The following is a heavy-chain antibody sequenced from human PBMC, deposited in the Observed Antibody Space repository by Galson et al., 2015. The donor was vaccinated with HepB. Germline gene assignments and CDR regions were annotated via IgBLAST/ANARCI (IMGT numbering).Heavy chain of an antibody. Sequence: QSGAEVEQPGESLTISCKGSGNSFIQYWSGWVRQMPEKGLEWMGMIYPGDSDTRYNPSFEGQVTISADKSISTAYLQWSSLKASDTAIYYCARLGGDRGWSGGDWGQGTLVTVSS. CDR3: ARLGGDRGWSGGD. J-gene: IGHJ4*02. V-gene: IGHV5-51*01. CDR2: IYPGDSDT. CDR1: GNSFIQYW. D-gene: IGHD6-19*01.